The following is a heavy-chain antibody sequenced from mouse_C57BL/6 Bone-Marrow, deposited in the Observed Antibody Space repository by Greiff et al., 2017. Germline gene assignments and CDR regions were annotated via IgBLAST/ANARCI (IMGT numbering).Heavy chain of an antibody. CDR2: ISDGGSYT. V-gene: IGHV5-4*03. D-gene: IGHD1-1*01. CDR1: GFTFSSYA. CDR3: ARPGGSSPYYYAMDD. Sequence: DVMLVESGGGLVKPGGSLKLSCAASGFTFSSYAMSWVRQTPEKRLEWVATISDGGSYTYYPDNVKGRFTISRDNAKNNLYLQMSHLKSEDTAMYYCARPGGSSPYYYAMDDWGQGTSVTVSS. J-gene: IGHJ4*01.